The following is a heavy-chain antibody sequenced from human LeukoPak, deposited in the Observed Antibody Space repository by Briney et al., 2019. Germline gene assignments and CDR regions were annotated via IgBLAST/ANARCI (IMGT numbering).Heavy chain of an antibody. CDR2: IYPGDSDT. CDR3: ARLGWYYDILTGYSRYFDY. V-gene: IGHV5-51*01. CDR1: GYSFTSYW. Sequence: TGESLKISCKGSGYSFTSYWIGWVRQMPGKGLEWMGIIYPGDSDTRYSPSFQGQVTISADKSISTAYLQWSSLKASDTAMYYCARLGWYYDILTGYSRYFDYWGQGTLVTVSS. J-gene: IGHJ4*02. D-gene: IGHD3-9*01.